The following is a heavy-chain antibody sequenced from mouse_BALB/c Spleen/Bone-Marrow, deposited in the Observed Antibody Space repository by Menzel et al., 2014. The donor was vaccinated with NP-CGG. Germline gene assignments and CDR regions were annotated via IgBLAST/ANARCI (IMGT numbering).Heavy chain of an antibody. Sequence: QVQLKQSGAELVRPGSSVKISCKASGYAFSRSWMNWVKQRPGQGLEWIGQIYPGGDDTNYSGKFKGRATLTADKSSGTAYMQLSSLTSEDSAVYFCAGSTPLAYWGQGTLVTVSA. D-gene: IGHD1-1*01. CDR3: AGSTPLAY. V-gene: IGHV1-80*01. CDR2: IYPGGDDT. J-gene: IGHJ3*01. CDR1: GYAFSRSW.